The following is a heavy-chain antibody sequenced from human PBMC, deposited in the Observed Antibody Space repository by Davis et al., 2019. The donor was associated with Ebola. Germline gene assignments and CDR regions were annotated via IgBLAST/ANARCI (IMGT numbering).Heavy chain of an antibody. Sequence: AASVKVSCKASGFTFTGSAMQRVRQARGQRLEWIGWIVVGSGNTNYAQKLQGRVTISRDMSTSTSYLDLSNLRSEDTAVYYCAASAGTVGKFDFWGQGTLVTVS. CDR2: IVVGSGNT. CDR1: GFTFTGSA. V-gene: IGHV1-58*02. J-gene: IGHJ4*01. D-gene: IGHD1-14*01. CDR3: AASAGTVGKFDF.